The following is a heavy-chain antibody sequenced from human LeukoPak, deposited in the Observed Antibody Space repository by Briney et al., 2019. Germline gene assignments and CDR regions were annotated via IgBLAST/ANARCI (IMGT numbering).Heavy chain of an antibody. V-gene: IGHV3-74*01. CDR2: INPDGTTT. CDR1: GFTFSNYW. J-gene: IGHJ5*02. D-gene: IGHD6-25*01. CDR3: TRDLRQTGDQ. Sequence: RGSLRLSCAASGFTFSNYWMFWVRQAPGEGLLWLSHINPDGTTTDYVDSVKGRFTVSRDNAQNTLFLQMNSLRAEDTAVYYCTRDLRQTGDQWGQGTLVTVSS.